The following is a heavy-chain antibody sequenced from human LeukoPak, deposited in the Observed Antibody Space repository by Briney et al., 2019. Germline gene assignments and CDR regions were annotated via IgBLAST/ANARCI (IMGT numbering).Heavy chain of an antibody. CDR1: GGSISSTTYH. CDR3: ARERFVGSGFPKFYFDF. Sequence: PSETLSLTCPVSGGSISSTTYHWGWMRQPAGKGLVWIGRIYLTGNTNYNPSLKNRVSISLDSSNNQVSLSLTAVTAADTAVYYCARERFVGSGFPKFYFDFWGHGALVTVSS. D-gene: IGHD3-3*01. V-gene: IGHV4-61*02. CDR2: IYLTGNT. J-gene: IGHJ4*01.